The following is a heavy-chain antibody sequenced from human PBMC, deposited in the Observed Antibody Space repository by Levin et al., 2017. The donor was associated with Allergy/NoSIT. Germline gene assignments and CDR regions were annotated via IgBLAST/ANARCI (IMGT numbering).Heavy chain of an antibody. D-gene: IGHD2/OR15-2a*01. CDR3: TTDTDSTMVVLLAKKGY. J-gene: IGHJ4*02. CDR1: GFTFTDAW. V-gene: IGHV3-15*01. Sequence: GESLKISCAAYGFTFTDAWMSWVRQAPGKGLEWVGRIKSKSDGATADYAAPVKGRFAISRDDSKNTFYLQMNSLKTEDTAVYYCTTDTDSTMVVLLAKKGYWGQGTLVTV. CDR2: IKSKSDGATA.